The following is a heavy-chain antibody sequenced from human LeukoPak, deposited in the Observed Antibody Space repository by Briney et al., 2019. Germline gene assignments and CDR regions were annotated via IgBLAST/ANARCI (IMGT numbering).Heavy chain of an antibody. Sequence: SETLSLTCAVYGGSFSGYYWSWIRQPPGKGLEWIGEINHSGSTNYNPSLKSRVTISVDTSKNQFSLRLSSVTAADTAVYYCARGRYGSGSYYSGFHWFDPWGQGTLVTVS. CDR1: GGSFSGYY. CDR3: ARGRYGSGSYYSGFHWFDP. V-gene: IGHV4-34*01. CDR2: INHSGST. J-gene: IGHJ5*02. D-gene: IGHD3-10*01.